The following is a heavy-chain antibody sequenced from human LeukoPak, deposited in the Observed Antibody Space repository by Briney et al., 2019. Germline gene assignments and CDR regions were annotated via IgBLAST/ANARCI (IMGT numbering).Heavy chain of an antibody. CDR2: INHSGST. D-gene: IGHD3-10*01. J-gene: IGHJ3*02. CDR1: GGSFSGHY. Sequence: SETLSLTCAVYGGSFSGHYWNWIRQPPGKGLEWIGEINHSGSTKNNPSLESRVTISVDTSKNQFSLRLNSVTAADTAVYYCARTTYGHDGASDIWGQGTMVTVSS. V-gene: IGHV4-34*01. CDR3: ARTTYGHDGASDI.